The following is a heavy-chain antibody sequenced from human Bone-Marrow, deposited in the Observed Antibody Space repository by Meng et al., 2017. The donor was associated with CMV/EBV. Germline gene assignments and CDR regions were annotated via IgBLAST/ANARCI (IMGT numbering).Heavy chain of an antibody. CDR2: ISWNSDTI. V-gene: IGHV3-9*01. J-gene: IGHJ4*02. D-gene: IGHD6-6*01. CDR3: AKDKLGCSSHFDY. CDR1: GFSFDDYA. Sequence: SLKISCAASGFSFDDYAMHWVRLRPGKGLEWVSGISWNSDTIGYADSVKGRFTISRDNAKNSLYLQINSLRTEDTALYYRAKDKLGCSSHFDYWGQGKLVTVSS.